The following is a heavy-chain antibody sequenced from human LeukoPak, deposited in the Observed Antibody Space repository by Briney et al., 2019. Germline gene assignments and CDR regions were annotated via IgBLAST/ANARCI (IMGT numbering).Heavy chain of an antibody. V-gene: IGHV3-21*01. Sequence: GGSLRLSCAGSGFTFSIYSMNWVRQAPGKGLEWVSGINSSGGGTYYADSVKGRFTISRDNAKNSLYLQMNSLRAEDTAVYYCARVGPWVNPDYYYYMDVWGKGTTVTVSS. CDR3: ARVGPWVNPDYYYYMDV. J-gene: IGHJ6*03. CDR2: INSSGGGT. CDR1: GFTFSIYS. D-gene: IGHD1-14*01.